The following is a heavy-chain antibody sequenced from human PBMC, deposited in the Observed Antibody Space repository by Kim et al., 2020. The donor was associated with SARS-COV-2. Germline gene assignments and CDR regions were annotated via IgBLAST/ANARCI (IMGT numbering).Heavy chain of an antibody. D-gene: IGHD3-3*01. V-gene: IGHV4-59*08. Sequence: SETLSLTCTVSSDSISSYYWSWIRQPPGKGLEWIGYVYDSGSTKTTNYNPSLRSRLIISVDTSKNQFSLKLMSVTAEETAVYYRARYRGYYDWDSIPWG. CDR3: ARYRGYYDWDSIP. J-gene: IGHJ5*02. CDR2: VYDSGSTKTT. CDR1: SDSISSYY.